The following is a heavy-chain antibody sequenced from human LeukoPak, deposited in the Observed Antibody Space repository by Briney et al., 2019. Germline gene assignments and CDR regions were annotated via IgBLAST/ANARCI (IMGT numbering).Heavy chain of an antibody. J-gene: IGHJ6*02. CDR1: GFTFSSYA. CDR3: ARDPYDFWSGYPYLTGMDV. D-gene: IGHD3-3*01. CDR2: ISNSGGST. V-gene: IGHV3-23*01. Sequence: HPGGSLRLSCAASGFTFSSYAMSWVRQAPGKGLEWVSGISNSGGSTYYADSVKGRFTISRDNSKNTLYLQMNSLRAEDTAVYYCARDPYDFWSGYPYLTGMDVWGQGTTVTVSS.